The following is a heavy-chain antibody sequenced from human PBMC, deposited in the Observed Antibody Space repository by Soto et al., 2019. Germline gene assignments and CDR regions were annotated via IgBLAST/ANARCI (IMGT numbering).Heavy chain of an antibody. CDR2: ISYDGSNK. Sequence: HPGGSLRLSCAASGFTFSSYGMHWVRQAPGKGLEWVAVISYDGSNKYYADSVKGRFTISRDNSKNTLYLQMNSLRDEDTAVYYCAKALNLPWDPCDYWGQGTLVTVSS. CDR3: AKALNLPWDPCDY. J-gene: IGHJ4*02. V-gene: IGHV3-30*18. D-gene: IGHD1-26*01. CDR1: GFTFSSYG.